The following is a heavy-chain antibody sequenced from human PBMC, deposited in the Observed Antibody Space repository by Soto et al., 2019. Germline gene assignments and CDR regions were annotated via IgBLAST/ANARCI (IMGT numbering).Heavy chain of an antibody. CDR3: VRGVAH. CDR1: GGSISSGGYY. CDR2: IYYSGST. D-gene: IGHD2-15*01. Sequence: QVQLQESGPGLVKPSQTLSLTCTVSGGSISSGGYYWSWIRQHPGKGLEWIGYIYYSGSTSSNPXLXSQXTISVDTSKNQFSLKLSSVSAADTAVYYCVRGVAHWGQGTLVTVSS. V-gene: IGHV4-31*01. J-gene: IGHJ4*02.